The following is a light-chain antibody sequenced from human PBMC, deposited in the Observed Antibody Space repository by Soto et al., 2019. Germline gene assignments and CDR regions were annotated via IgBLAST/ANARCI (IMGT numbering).Light chain of an antibody. Sequence: DIQITQSPSSLSSSLGYIVTITFRASQSLNNWLAWYQQRPGMPPTLLIYEASYLEGGVPSRFGGGGSGTDFTLTISSLQPEDFATYYCQQTYTMPRTFGQGTKVDIK. CDR3: QQTYTMPRT. J-gene: IGKJ1*01. CDR2: EAS. V-gene: IGKV1-5*03. CDR1: QSLNNW.